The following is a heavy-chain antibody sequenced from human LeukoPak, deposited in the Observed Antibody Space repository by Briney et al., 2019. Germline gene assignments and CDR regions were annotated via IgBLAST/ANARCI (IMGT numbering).Heavy chain of an antibody. CDR1: GGSISSSSYY. CDR3: ARVAYSDYDNRGGFDY. J-gene: IGHJ4*02. CDR2: IYYGGST. D-gene: IGHD5-12*01. Sequence: RPSETLSLTCTVSGGSISSSSYYWGWIRQPPGKGLEWIANIYYGGSTYYNPSLKSRVTISVDTSKNQFTLKLRSVTAADTAVYYCARVAYSDYDNRGGFDYWGQGTLVTVSS. V-gene: IGHV4-39*06.